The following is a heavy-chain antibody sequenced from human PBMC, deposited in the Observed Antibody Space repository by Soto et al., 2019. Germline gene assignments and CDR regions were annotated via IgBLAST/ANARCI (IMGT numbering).Heavy chain of an antibody. D-gene: IGHD3-9*01. CDR1: GFTFSGSA. Sequence: EVQLVESGGGLVQPGGSLKLSCAASGFTFSGSAMHWVRQASGKGLEWVGRIRSKANSYATAYAASVKGRFTISRDDSKNTAYLQMNSRKTEDTDVYYCTRLFLGPNKDHAFDIWGQGTMVTVSS. CDR3: TRLFLGPNKDHAFDI. V-gene: IGHV3-73*01. CDR2: IRSKANSYAT. J-gene: IGHJ3*02.